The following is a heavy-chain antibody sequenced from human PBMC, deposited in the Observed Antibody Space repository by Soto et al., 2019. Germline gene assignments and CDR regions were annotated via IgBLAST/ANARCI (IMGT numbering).Heavy chain of an antibody. V-gene: IGHV3-30-3*01. D-gene: IGHD3-22*01. Sequence: GSLRLSCEASGFFFSHYAMHWVRQAPGKGLEWVAATVYDGTKTYYADSVKGRFTVSRDNSKNTLYLQMTSLRPEDTAVYYCARGVVSPKSWFDFWGLGALVTVSS. J-gene: IGHJ5*01. CDR1: GFFFSHYA. CDR2: TVYDGTKT. CDR3: ARGVVSPKSWFDF.